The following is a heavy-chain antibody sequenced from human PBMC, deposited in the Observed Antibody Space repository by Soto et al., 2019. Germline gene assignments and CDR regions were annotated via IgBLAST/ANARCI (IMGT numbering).Heavy chain of an antibody. D-gene: IGHD4-17*01. J-gene: IGHJ4*02. CDR1: GYTFTGYY. CDR3: ARTLYGDNVDY. V-gene: IGHV1-2*04. CDR2: INPNSGGT. Sequence: ASVKVSCKASGYTFTGYYMHWVRQAPGQGLEWMGWINPNSGGTKSAQKFQGWVTMTRDTSISTAYMELSRLRSDDTAVYYCARTLYGDNVDYWGQGTLVTVSS.